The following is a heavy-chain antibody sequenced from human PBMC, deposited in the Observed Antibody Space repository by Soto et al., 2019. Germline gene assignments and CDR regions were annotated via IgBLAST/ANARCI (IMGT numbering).Heavy chain of an antibody. V-gene: IGHV1-69*01. CDR3: AGSQGGSSSLDIYYYYYYGMDV. Sequence: QVQLVQSGAEVKKPGSSVKVSCKAPGGTFSTYAISWVRQAPGQGLEWMGGVIPIFGTPKYVQKFQGRVTITADESTSTGYMELRSLRSEDTAVYYCAGSQGGSSSLDIYYYYYYGMDVWGQGTTVTVSS. CDR2: VIPIFGTP. D-gene: IGHD2-15*01. J-gene: IGHJ6*02. CDR1: GGTFSTYA.